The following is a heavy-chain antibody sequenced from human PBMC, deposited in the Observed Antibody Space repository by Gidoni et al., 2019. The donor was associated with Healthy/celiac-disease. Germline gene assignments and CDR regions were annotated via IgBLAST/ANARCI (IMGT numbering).Heavy chain of an antibody. V-gene: IGHV4-34*01. CDR3: ARGLGIAVACTYWFDP. Sequence: QVQLQQWGAGLLKPSETLSLTCAVYGGSFSGYYWSWIRPPPGKGLEWIGQITHSGSTNYTPSLKSRVTISGDTSKNQFSRKLSSVTAADTSVYYCARGLGIAVACTYWFDPWGQGTLVTVSS. J-gene: IGHJ5*02. CDR2: ITHSGST. D-gene: IGHD6-19*01. CDR1: GGSFSGYY.